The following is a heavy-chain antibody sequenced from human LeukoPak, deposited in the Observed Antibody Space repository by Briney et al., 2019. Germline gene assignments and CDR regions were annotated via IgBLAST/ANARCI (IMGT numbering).Heavy chain of an antibody. J-gene: IGHJ3*02. CDR2: IYYSGST. Sequence: PSETLSLTCTVSGGSVSSGSYYWSWIRQPPGKGLEWIGYIYYSGSTNYNPSLKSRVTISVDTSKNQFSLKLSSVTAADTAVYYCARGGDGYNWCYAFDIWGQGTMVTVSS. V-gene: IGHV4-61*01. CDR1: GGSVSSGSYY. CDR3: ARGGDGYNWCYAFDI. D-gene: IGHD5-24*01.